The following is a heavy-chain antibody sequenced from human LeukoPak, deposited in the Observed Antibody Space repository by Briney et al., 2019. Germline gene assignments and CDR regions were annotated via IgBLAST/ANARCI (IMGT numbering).Heavy chain of an antibody. CDR2: ISWNSGSI. V-gene: IGHV3-9*01. J-gene: IGHJ4*02. CDR1: GFTFDDYA. CDR3: AKASTVTPYYFDY. D-gene: IGHD4-17*01. Sequence: GGSLRLSCAASGFTFDDYAMHWVRQAPGEGLEWVSGISWNSGSIGYADSVKGRFTISRDNAKNSLYLQMNSLRAEDTALYYCAKASTVTPYYFDYWGQGTLVTVSS.